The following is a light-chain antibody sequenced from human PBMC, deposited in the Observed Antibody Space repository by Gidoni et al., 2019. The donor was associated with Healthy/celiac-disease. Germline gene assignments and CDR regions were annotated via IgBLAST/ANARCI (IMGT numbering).Light chain of an antibody. Sequence: QSALTQPPSVSGSPGQSVTISCTGTSSDVGSYNRVSWYQQPPGTAPKLMIYEVSNRPSGVPDRFSGSKSGNTASLTISGLQAEDEADYYCSSYTSISPWVFGGGTKLTVL. J-gene: IGLJ3*02. CDR1: SSDVGSYNR. V-gene: IGLV2-18*02. CDR2: EVS. CDR3: SSYTSISPWV.